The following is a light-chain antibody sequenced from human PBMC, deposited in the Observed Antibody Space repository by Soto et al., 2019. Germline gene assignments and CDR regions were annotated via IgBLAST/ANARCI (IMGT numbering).Light chain of an antibody. Sequence: EVVLTQSPGTLSLSVGERATLSCRASQTVANNRLAWFQQKPGQAPRLLIYDASNRAAGIPARFSGSGSGTEFTLTISRLEPEDFGVFFCHHYGRSPIFTFGPGTTVDMK. J-gene: IGKJ3*01. V-gene: IGKV3-20*01. CDR2: DAS. CDR1: QTVANNR. CDR3: HHYGRSPIFT.